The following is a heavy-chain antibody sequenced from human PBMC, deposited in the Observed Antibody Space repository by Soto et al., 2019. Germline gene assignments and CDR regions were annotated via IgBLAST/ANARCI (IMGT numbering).Heavy chain of an antibody. V-gene: IGHV3-48*02. CDR3: ATMWWLVVAPYYFDY. CDR1: GFTFSSYS. Sequence: EVQLVESGGGLVQPGGSLRLSCAASGFTFSSYSMNWVRQAPGKGLEWVSFISSGSSSIYYVDSVKGRFTISRDNAKNSLYLQMNGLRDEDTAVYYCATMWWLVVAPYYFDYWGQGTLVTVSS. J-gene: IGHJ4*02. D-gene: IGHD2-21*01. CDR2: ISSGSSSI.